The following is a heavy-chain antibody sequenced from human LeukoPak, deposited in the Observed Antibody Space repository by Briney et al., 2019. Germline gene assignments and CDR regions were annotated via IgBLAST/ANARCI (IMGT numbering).Heavy chain of an antibody. Sequence: GASVKVSCKASGYTFTSYGISWVRQAPGQGLEWMGWINPNSGGTNYAQKFQGRVTMTRDTSISTAYMELSRLRSDDTAVYYCARSDSLNYFDYWGQGTLVTVSS. D-gene: IGHD3-16*01. V-gene: IGHV1-2*02. CDR3: ARSDSLNYFDY. J-gene: IGHJ4*02. CDR1: GYTFTSYG. CDR2: INPNSGGT.